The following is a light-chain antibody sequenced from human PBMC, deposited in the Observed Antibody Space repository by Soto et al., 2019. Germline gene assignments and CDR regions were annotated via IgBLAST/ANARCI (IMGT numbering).Light chain of an antibody. CDR3: QQYNNWPPWT. Sequence: EIVMTQSPATLSVSPGERATLSCRASQSVSRNFAWYQQKPGQAPRLLIYGVSTRAPGIPDRFSGSGSGTEFTLTISSLQSEDFAVYYCQQYNNWPPWTVGQGTKVDIK. CDR1: QSVSRN. V-gene: IGKV3D-15*01. J-gene: IGKJ1*01. CDR2: GVS.